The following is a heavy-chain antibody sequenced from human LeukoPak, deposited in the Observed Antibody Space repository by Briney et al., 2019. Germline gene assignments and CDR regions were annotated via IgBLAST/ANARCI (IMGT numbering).Heavy chain of an antibody. CDR1: GGSFSGYY. CDR3: ARAPFDTSSVDTAMVIGFDY. D-gene: IGHD5-18*01. J-gene: IGHJ4*02. CDR2: INHSGST. Sequence: PSETLSLTCAVYGGSFSGYYWSWIRQPPGKGLEWIGEINHSGSTNYNPSLKSRVTISVDTSKNQFSLKLSSVTAADTAVYYCARAPFDTSSVDTAMVIGFDYWGQGTLVTVSS. V-gene: IGHV4-34*01.